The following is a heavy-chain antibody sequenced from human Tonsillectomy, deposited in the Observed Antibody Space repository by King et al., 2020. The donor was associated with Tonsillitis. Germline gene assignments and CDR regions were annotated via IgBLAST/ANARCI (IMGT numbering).Heavy chain of an antibody. D-gene: IGHD6-6*01. Sequence: VQLVQSGAEVKKPGESLKISCMGSGYSFSTYWIGWVRQKPGKGLEWMGLIYPGDSDTRYSPSFQGQVTFSVDKSISTAYLQWNSLKASDTAMYYCARRSKFDWYFDLWGRGTLVTVSS. J-gene: IGHJ2*01. CDR2: IYPGDSDT. CDR1: GYSFSTYW. V-gene: IGHV5-51*03. CDR3: ARRSKFDWYFDL.